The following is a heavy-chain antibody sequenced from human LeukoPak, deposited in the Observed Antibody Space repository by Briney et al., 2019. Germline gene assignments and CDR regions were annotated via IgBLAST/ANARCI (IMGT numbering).Heavy chain of an antibody. J-gene: IGHJ5*02. CDR2: IKSKTDGGTT. D-gene: IGHD6-13*01. CDR1: GFTFSNAW. Sequence: GGSLRLSCAASGFTFSNAWMSWVRQAPGKGLEWVGRIKSKTDGGTTDYAAPVKGRFTISRDDSKNTLYLQMNSLKTEDTAVYYCTTDGGIAAAGNWFDPWGQGTLVTVSS. CDR3: TTDGGIAAAGNWFDP. V-gene: IGHV3-15*01.